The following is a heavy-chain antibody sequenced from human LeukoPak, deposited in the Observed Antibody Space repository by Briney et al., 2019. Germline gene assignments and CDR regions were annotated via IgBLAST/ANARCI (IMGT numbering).Heavy chain of an antibody. CDR1: GGSFSGYY. Sequence: SETLSLTCAVYGGSFSGYYWSWIRQPPGKGLEWIGYIYYSGSTNYNPSLKSRVTISVDTSKNQFSLKLSSVTAADTAVYYCARGTYCSSTSCYRWFDPWGQGTLVTVSS. V-gene: IGHV4-59*01. CDR3: ARGTYCSSTSCYRWFDP. CDR2: IYYSGST. J-gene: IGHJ5*02. D-gene: IGHD2-2*01.